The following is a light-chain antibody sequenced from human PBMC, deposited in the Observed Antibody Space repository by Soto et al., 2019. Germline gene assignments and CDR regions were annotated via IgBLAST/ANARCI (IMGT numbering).Light chain of an antibody. J-gene: IGKJ2*01. CDR3: QQYNFWPYT. Sequence: EIVMTQSPATLSVSPGERATLSCRASQSVTSNLDWYQQKPGQAPRLLIHGASTRATGVPARFSGSGSGTEFTLTISSLHSEDFAVYYCQQYNFWPYTFGQGTKLEIK. CDR2: GAS. V-gene: IGKV3-15*01. CDR1: QSVTSN.